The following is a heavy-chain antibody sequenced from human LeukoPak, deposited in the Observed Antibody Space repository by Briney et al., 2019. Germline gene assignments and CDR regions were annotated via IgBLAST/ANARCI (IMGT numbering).Heavy chain of an antibody. CDR3: ARIRITIVDP. CDR1: GFTFSSYW. V-gene: IGHV3-7*01. CDR2: IKQDGSET. D-gene: IGHD3-3*01. Sequence: PGGSLRLSCAASGFTFSSYWMSWVRHAPGKGLEWVANIKQDGSETYYVDSVKGRFTSSRDNAKNSLYLQMNSLRAEDTAVYYCARIRITIVDPWGQGTLVTVSS. J-gene: IGHJ5*02.